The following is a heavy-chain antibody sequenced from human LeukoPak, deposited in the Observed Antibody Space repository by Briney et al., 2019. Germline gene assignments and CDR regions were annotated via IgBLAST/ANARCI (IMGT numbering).Heavy chain of an antibody. J-gene: IGHJ4*02. CDR2: ISAYNGNT. CDR3: AREPYNWNDPMGDY. D-gene: IGHD1-20*01. Sequence: ASVKVSCKASGYTFTSHGISWVRQAPGQGLEWMGWISAYNGNTNYAQKLQGRVTMTTDTSTSTAYMELRSLRSDDTAVYYCAREPYNWNDPMGDYWGQGTLVTVSS. CDR1: GYTFTSHG. V-gene: IGHV1-18*01.